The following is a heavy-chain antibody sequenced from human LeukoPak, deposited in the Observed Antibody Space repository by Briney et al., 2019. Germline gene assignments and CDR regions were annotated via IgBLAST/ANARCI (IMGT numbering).Heavy chain of an antibody. J-gene: IGHJ4*02. V-gene: IGHV3-21*01. CDR2: ISSSSSYI. Sequence: PGGSLRLSCAASGFTFSSYSMNWVRQAPGKGPEWVSSISSSSSYIYYADSVKGRSTISRDNAKNSLYLQMNSLRAEDTAVYYCARVGYCSGGSCRQDYWGQGTLVTVSS. D-gene: IGHD2-15*01. CDR3: ARVGYCSGGSCRQDY. CDR1: GFTFSSYS.